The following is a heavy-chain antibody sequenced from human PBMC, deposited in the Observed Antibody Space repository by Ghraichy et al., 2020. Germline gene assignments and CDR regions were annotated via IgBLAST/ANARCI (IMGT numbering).Heavy chain of an antibody. J-gene: IGHJ4*02. D-gene: IGHD2-21*01. CDR2: ISGGGERT. CDR1: GFSFRSNA. CDR3: AKGPHSPAYCSGYFYLDY. V-gene: IGHV3-23*01. Sequence: GESLNISCAASGFSFRSNAMSWVRQAPGKGLEWVSVISGGGERTHYADSVKGRFTISRDNSKNTLYLQMNSRRAEDTAVYYCAKGPHSPAYCSGYFYLDYRGQGTLVTVSS.